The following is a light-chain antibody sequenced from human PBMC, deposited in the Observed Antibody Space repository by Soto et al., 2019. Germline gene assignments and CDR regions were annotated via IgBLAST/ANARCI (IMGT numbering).Light chain of an antibody. V-gene: IGKV1-6*01. Sequence: AIQLTQSPSSLSASVGDRVTISCRASQGIGNDLAWYQQKPGKAPRLLIFAASNLQSGVPSRFSGSGSGTDCTLTIGRLQPEDFATYYCLQLYNFSWTFGQGTKVEI. J-gene: IGKJ1*01. CDR3: LQLYNFSWT. CDR2: AAS. CDR1: QGIGND.